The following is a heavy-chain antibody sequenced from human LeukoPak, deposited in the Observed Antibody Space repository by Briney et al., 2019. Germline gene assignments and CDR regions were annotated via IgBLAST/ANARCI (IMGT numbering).Heavy chain of an antibody. J-gene: IGHJ6*02. D-gene: IGHD6-13*01. CDR2: ISNSGSTM. V-gene: IGHV3-48*03. CDR1: GFTFSSYE. Sequence: PGGSLRLSCAASGFTFSSYEMNWVRQAPGKGLEWVSYISNSGSTMYYADSVKGRFTIPRDNAKNSLNLQMNSLRAEDTAVYYCARRPAAGYFYDMDVWGQGTTVTVSS. CDR3: ARRPAAGYFYDMDV.